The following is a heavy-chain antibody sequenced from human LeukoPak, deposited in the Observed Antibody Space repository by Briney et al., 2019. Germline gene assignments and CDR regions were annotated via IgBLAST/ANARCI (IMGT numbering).Heavy chain of an antibody. CDR3: ARGLSPSDFDY. V-gene: IGHV4-34*01. D-gene: IGHD3-10*01. CDR1: GGSFSGYY. CDR2: INHSGST. Sequence: SETLSLTCAVYGGSFSGYYWSWIRQPPGKGLEWTGEINHSGSTNYNPSLKSRVTISVDTSKNQFSLKLSSVTAADTAVYYCARGLSPSDFDYWGQGTLVTVSS. J-gene: IGHJ4*02.